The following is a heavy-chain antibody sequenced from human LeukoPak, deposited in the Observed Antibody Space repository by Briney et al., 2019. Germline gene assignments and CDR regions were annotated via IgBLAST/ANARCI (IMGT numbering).Heavy chain of an antibody. D-gene: IGHD3-22*01. CDR2: ITGSGGST. CDR3: AKDRGRYYDSSGHHWGYYFDS. Sequence: GGSLRLSCAASGFTFSTYVVNWVRQAPGKGLEWVSTITGSGGSTYYADSVKGRFTISRDNSKNTLYLQMSSLRVEDTAVYYCAKDRGRYYDSSGHHWGYYFDSWGQGILVTVST. CDR1: GFTFSTYV. J-gene: IGHJ4*02. V-gene: IGHV3-23*01.